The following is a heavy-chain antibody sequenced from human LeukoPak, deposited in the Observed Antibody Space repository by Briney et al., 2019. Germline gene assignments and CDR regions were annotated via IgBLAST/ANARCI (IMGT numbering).Heavy chain of an antibody. Sequence: SETLSLTCTVSGGSISSHYWSWIRQPPGKGLEWIGYIYYSGSTNYNPSLKSRVTISVDTSKNQFSLKLSSVTAADTAVYYCASHAGGHLVYFDYWGQGTLVTVSS. V-gene: IGHV4-59*11. J-gene: IGHJ4*02. D-gene: IGHD3-16*01. CDR3: ASHAGGHLVYFDY. CDR2: IYYSGST. CDR1: GGSISSHY.